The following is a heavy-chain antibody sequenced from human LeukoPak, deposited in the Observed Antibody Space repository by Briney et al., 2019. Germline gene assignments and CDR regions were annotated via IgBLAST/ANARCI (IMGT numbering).Heavy chain of an antibody. CDR3: ARTYCSSTSCYGFFDY. D-gene: IGHD2-2*01. V-gene: IGHV4-59*10. CDR2: IYTSGST. J-gene: IGHJ4*02. CDR1: GGSFSGYY. Sequence: SETLSLTCAVYGGSFSGYYWSWIRQPAGKGLEWIGRIYTSGSTNYNPSLKSRVTISVDTSKNQFSLKLSSVTAADTAVYYCARTYCSSTSCYGFFDYWGQGTLVTVSS.